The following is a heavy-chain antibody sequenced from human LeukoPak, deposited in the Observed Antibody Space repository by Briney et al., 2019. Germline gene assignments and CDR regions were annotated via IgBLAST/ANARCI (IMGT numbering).Heavy chain of an antibody. J-gene: IGHJ5*01. V-gene: IGHV4-34*01. D-gene: IGHD2-8*02. CDR3: ARAARVSTSLLGWFDS. Sequence: PSETLSLTCAVYGGSFSGYYWSWIRQPPGKGLEWIGEINHSGSTNYNPSLKSRVTISVDTSKNQFSLKLSSVTAADTAVYYCARAARVSTSLLGWFDSWGQGTLVTVSS. CDR1: GGSFSGYY. CDR2: INHSGST.